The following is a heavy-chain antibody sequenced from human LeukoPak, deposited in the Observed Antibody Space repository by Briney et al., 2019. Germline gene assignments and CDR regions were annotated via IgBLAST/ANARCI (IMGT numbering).Heavy chain of an antibody. CDR2: IYYSGST. D-gene: IGHD6-19*01. J-gene: IGHJ5*02. CDR1: GFTFGDYA. V-gene: IGHV4-39*07. Sequence: GSLRLSCTASGFTFGDYAMSWFRQPPGKGLEWIGSIYYSGSTYYNPSLKSRVTISVDTSKNQFSLKLSSVTAADTAVYYCARVSSGGWFDPWGQGTLVTVSS. CDR3: ARVSSGGWFDP.